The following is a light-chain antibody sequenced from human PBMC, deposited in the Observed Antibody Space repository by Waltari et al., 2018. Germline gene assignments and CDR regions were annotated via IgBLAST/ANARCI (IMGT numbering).Light chain of an antibody. V-gene: IGLV1-40*01. CDR3: QSYDISLSGWV. CDR1: SSNIGSAYD. CDR2: DYI. J-gene: IGLJ3*02. Sequence: TFSCTGSSSNIGSAYDVNWYQQVPGTAPKLLIYDYINRPSGVPDRFSGSKSGTSASLAITGLQAEDEADYYCQSYDISLSGWVFGGGTKLTVL.